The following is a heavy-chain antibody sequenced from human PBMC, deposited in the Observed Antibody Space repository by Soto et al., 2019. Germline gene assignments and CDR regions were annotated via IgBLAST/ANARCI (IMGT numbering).Heavy chain of an antibody. J-gene: IGHJ6*02. CDR1: GYSFTNYW. V-gene: IGHV5-51*01. D-gene: IGHD4-17*01. CDR2: IYPGDSDT. Sequence: PGESLKISCKGSGYSFTNYWIGWVRQMPGKGLEWMGIIYPGDSDTRYSPSFQGQVTISADKSITTAYLQWSSLKASDTAMYYFVRHPYGDYDVMDVWGQGTKVTVSS. CDR3: VRHPYGDYDVMDV.